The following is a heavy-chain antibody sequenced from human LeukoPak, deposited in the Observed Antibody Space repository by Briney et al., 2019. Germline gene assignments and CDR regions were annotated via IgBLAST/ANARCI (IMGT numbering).Heavy chain of an antibody. CDR3: TASMEVSTYFDY. D-gene: IGHD5/OR15-5a*01. V-gene: IGHV3-15*01. CDR1: GFTFSDAW. Sequence: GGSLRLSCAASGFTFSDAWMNWVRQAAGEGLEWVGRIKSKTDGGTTDYAEPMKGRFTISRDDSKNTLYLQMNTLKTEETAVYYCTASMEVSTYFDYRGQGTLVTVSS. J-gene: IGHJ4*02. CDR2: IKSKTDGGTT.